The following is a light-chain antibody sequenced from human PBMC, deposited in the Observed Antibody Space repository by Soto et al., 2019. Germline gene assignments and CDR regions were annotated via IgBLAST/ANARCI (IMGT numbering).Light chain of an antibody. CDR1: QGISSY. CDR2: AAS. CDR3: QKYNSAPPWT. J-gene: IGKJ1*01. Sequence: DIQLTQSPSFLSASVGDRVTITCRASQGISSYLAWYQQKPGKAPKLLIYAASTLQSGVPSRFSGSGSGTDFTLTISSLQPEDVATYYCQKYNSAPPWTFGQGTKVEI. V-gene: IGKV1-27*01.